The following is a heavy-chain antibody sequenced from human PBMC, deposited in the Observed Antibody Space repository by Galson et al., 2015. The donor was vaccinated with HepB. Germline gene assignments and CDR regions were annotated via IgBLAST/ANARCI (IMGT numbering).Heavy chain of an antibody. D-gene: IGHD2-21*02. J-gene: IGHJ3*02. CDR2: INSDRSST. V-gene: IGHV3-74*01. CDR1: GFNFCRSW. Sequence: YLRLSCAASGFNFCRSWMHWVRQAPGQGLVWVSRINSDRSSTSYADSVKGRFTISRDNAKNTLYLQMNSLRAEDTAVYYCARAIPLVVTVLRGHDAFDIWGQGTMVTVSS. CDR3: ARAIPLVVTVLRGHDAFDI.